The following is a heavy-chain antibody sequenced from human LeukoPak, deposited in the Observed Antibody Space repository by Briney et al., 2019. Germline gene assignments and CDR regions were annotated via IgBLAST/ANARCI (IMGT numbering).Heavy chain of an antibody. CDR1: GYSISSGYY. V-gene: IGHV4-38-2*01. J-gene: IGHJ4*02. D-gene: IGHD1-14*01. Sequence: SETLSLTCAVSGYSISSGYYWGWIRQPPGKGLEWIGSIYYSGSTYYNPSLKSRVTISVDTSKNQFSMKLSSVTAADTAVYYCATHHPVRALDYWGQGTLVTVSS. CDR3: ATHHPVRALDY. CDR2: IYYSGST.